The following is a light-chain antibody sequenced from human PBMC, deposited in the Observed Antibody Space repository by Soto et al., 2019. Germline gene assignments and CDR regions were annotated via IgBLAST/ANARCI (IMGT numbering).Light chain of an antibody. CDR3: QQSYSTPLT. V-gene: IGKV3-15*01. Sequence: EIVMTQSPCTLSVSPGETATLSCRASQSVSTTVAWYQQKSGQAPRLLIYSASTRAIGVPARFSGSGSGTDFTPTISSLQPEDFATYYCQQSYSTPLTFGQGTRLEVK. CDR2: SAS. CDR1: QSVSTT. J-gene: IGKJ5*01.